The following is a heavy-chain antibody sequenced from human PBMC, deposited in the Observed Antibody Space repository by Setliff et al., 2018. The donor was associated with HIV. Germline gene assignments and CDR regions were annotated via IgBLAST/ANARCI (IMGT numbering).Heavy chain of an antibody. CDR2: ISSSGST. J-gene: IGHJ4*02. CDR1: GGSMSSSNYY. CDR3: ARDPHYFDTSGHYSWFYFDY. D-gene: IGHD3-22*01. V-gene: IGHV4-39*07. Sequence: SETLSLTCTVSGGSMSSSNYYWGWIRQSPGRGLEWIGSISSSGSTTYHPSLRSRVTVSAATSKNQFSLKLTSVTAADTAVYFCARDPHYFDTSGHYSWFYFDYWGQGTLVTVSS.